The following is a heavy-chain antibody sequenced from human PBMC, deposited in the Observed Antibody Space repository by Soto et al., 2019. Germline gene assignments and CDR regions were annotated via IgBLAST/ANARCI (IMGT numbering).Heavy chain of an antibody. V-gene: IGHV1-69*13. CDR2: IIPIFGTA. D-gene: IGHD3-3*01. CDR1: GGTFSSYA. J-gene: IGHJ6*02. CDR3: ARSGYDFWSGYLGRDYYYYGMDV. Sequence: SVKVSCKASGGTFSSYAISWVRQAPGQGLEWMGGIIPIFGTANYAQKFQGRVTITADESTSTAYMELSSLRSEDTAVYYCARSGYDFWSGYLGRDYYYYGMDVWGQGTTVTVSS.